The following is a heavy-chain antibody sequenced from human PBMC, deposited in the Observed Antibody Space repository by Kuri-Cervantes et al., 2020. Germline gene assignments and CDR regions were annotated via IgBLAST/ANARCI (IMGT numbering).Heavy chain of an antibody. J-gene: IGHJ5*02. Sequence: GGSLRLSCVASGFTFSSYSMNWVRQAPGKGLEWVSSISSSSSTIYYADSVKGRFTISRDNAKNSLYLQMNSLRAEDTAVYYCARFGSGYYNWFDPWGQGTLVTVSS. CDR1: GFTFSSYS. CDR3: ARFGSGYYNWFDP. D-gene: IGHD3-22*01. CDR2: ISSSSSTI. V-gene: IGHV3-48*01.